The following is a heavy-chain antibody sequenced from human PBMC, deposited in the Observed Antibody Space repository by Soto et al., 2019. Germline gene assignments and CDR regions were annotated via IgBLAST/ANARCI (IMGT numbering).Heavy chain of an antibody. V-gene: IGHV3-72*01. Sequence: PGGSLRLSCAASGFSLSDHYMDWVRQAPGKGLEWVGRTGNKANSYSTEYAASVKGRFTISRDDSNMSLYLQMNSLQTGDTAVYYCARRGDYDFWSGYYFDSWGQGTLVTISS. CDR3: ARRGDYDFWSGYYFDS. CDR2: TGNKANSYST. D-gene: IGHD3-3*01. CDR1: GFSLSDHY. J-gene: IGHJ4*02.